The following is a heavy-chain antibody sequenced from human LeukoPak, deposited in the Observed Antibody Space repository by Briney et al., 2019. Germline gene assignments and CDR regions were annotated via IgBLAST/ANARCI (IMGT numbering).Heavy chain of an antibody. J-gene: IGHJ5*02. Sequence: GGSLRLSCAASGFTFSSYAMRWVRQAPGKGLEWVSAISGSGGSTYYADSVKGRFTISRDNSKNSLYLQMNSLRAEETAVYYCAKTVPRYCGGDCYPSVIWFDPWGQGTLVTVSS. CDR3: AKTVPRYCGGDCYPSVIWFDP. CDR2: ISGSGGST. V-gene: IGHV3-23*01. D-gene: IGHD2-21*02. CDR1: GFTFSSYA.